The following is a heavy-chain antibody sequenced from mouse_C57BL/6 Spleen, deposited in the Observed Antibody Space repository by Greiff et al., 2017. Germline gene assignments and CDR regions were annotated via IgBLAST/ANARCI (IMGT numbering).Heavy chain of an antibody. CDR3: ARSEYLGGSSYEYAMDY. CDR2: IYPGDGDT. J-gene: IGHJ4*01. V-gene: IGHV1-82*01. CDR1: GYAFSSSW. D-gene: IGHD1-1*01. Sequence: VKLMESGPELVKPGASVKISCKASGYAFSSSWMNWVKQRPGKGLEWIGRIYPGDGDTNYNGKFKGKATLTADKSSSTAYMQLSSLTSEDSAVYFCARSEYLGGSSYEYAMDYWGQGTSVTVSS.